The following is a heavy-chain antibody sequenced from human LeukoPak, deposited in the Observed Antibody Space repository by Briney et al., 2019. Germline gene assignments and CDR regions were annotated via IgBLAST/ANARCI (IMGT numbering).Heavy chain of an antibody. CDR1: GGSFSGFY. CDR2: INHSGST. Sequence: SETLSLTCAVYGGSFSGFYWSWIRQPPGKGLEWIGEINHSGSTNYNPSLKSRVTISVDTSKNQFSLKLSSVTAADTAVYYCAKDRGDGYKKQDAFDIWGQGTMVTVSS. CDR3: AKDRGDGYKKQDAFDI. V-gene: IGHV4-34*01. D-gene: IGHD5-24*01. J-gene: IGHJ3*02.